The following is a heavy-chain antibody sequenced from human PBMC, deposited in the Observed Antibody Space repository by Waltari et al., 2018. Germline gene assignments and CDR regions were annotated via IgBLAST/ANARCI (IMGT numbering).Heavy chain of an antibody. CDR2: IYYSGST. J-gene: IGHJ5*02. V-gene: IGHV4-39*07. D-gene: IGHD2-2*02. CDR1: GGSISSSSYY. Sequence: QLQLQESGPGLVKPSETLSLTCTVSGGSISSSSYYWGWIRQPPGKGLEWIGSIYYSGSTYYNPSLKSRVTISVDTSKNQFSLKLSSVTAADTAVYYCARGSCSSTSCYTSRGHNWFDPWGQGTLVTVSS. CDR3: ARGSCSSTSCYTSRGHNWFDP.